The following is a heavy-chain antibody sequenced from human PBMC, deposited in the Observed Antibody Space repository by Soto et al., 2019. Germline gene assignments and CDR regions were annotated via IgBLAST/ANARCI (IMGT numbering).Heavy chain of an antibody. CDR1: GFTFSSYA. Sequence: GGSLRLSCAASGFTFSSYAMSWVRQAPGKGLEWVSTISNSDDSTYYADSVKGRFTISRDNSKNTLYLQMNSLRAEDTAVYSCAKDRGGWYYFDYWGQGTLVTVSS. CDR3: AKDRGGWYYFDY. V-gene: IGHV3-23*01. J-gene: IGHJ4*02. CDR2: ISNSDDST. D-gene: IGHD6-19*01.